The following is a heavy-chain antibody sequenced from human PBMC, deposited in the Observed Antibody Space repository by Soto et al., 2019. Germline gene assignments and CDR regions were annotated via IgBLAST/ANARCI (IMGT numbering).Heavy chain of an antibody. CDR3: VKDRYSSSWYAFDI. D-gene: IGHD6-13*01. CDR2: ISSNGGST. V-gene: IGHV3-64D*09. Sequence: GGSLRLSCSASGFTFSSYAIHWVRQAPGKGLEYVSAISSNGGSTYYADSVKGRFTISRDNSKNTLYLQMSSLRAEDTAVYYCVKDRYSSSWYAFDIWGQGTMVTVSS. CDR1: GFTFSSYA. J-gene: IGHJ3*02.